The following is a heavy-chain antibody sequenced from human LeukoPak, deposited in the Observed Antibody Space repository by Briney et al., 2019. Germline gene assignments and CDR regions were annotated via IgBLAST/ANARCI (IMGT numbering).Heavy chain of an antibody. Sequence: GGALRLSCAASGFTFSTYGMTWVRQAPGKGLDGVSTISSCGGSTYYADSVKGRFTISRDNYKNTGNRQMNSLRADATAAYYCAKEMGSYYYGMDVWGQGTTVTVSS. CDR1: GFTFSTYG. CDR3: AKEMGSYYYGMDV. D-gene: IGHD2-15*01. J-gene: IGHJ6*02. V-gene: IGHV3-23*01. CDR2: ISSCGGST.